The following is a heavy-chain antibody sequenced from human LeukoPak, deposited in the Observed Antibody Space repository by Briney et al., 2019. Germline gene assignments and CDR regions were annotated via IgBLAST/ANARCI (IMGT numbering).Heavy chain of an antibody. Sequence: GGSLRLSCAASGLTVSSNHMSWVRQAPGKGLEWVSVISGSDGRTYYADSVKGRFTISRDNSKNTLDLQMNSLRAEDTAVYYCAKGEQLWSWFDYWGQGTLVTVSS. CDR3: AKGEQLWSWFDY. CDR1: GLTVSSNH. J-gene: IGHJ4*02. D-gene: IGHD5-18*01. CDR2: ISGSDGRT. V-gene: IGHV3-23*01.